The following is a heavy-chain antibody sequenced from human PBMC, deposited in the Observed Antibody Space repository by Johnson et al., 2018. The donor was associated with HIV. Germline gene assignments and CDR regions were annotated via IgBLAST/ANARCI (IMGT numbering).Heavy chain of an antibody. CDR1: GFTVSSNY. V-gene: IGHV3-66*01. CDR3: ARVEMATTYHAAFDI. D-gene: IGHD5-24*01. J-gene: IGHJ3*02. Sequence: EVQLVESGGGLVQPGGSLRLSCAASGFTVSSNYMSWVRQAPGKGLEWVSVIYSGGSTYYADSVKGRFTISRDNSKNRLYLQMNSLRAEDTAVYYCARVEMATTYHAAFDIWGQGTMVTVSS. CDR2: IYSGGST.